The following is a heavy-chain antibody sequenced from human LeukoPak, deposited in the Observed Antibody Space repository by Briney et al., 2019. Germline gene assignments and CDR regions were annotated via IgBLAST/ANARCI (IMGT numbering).Heavy chain of an antibody. Sequence: PGGSLRLSCAASGFTFSSYGMHWVRQAPGKGLEWVAFIRYDGSNKYYADSVKGRFTISRDNSKNTLYLQMNSLRAEDTAVYYCARGLGIPDAFDIWGQGTMVTVSS. CDR2: IRYDGSNK. V-gene: IGHV3-30*02. D-gene: IGHD7-27*01. CDR3: ARGLGIPDAFDI. CDR1: GFTFSSYG. J-gene: IGHJ3*02.